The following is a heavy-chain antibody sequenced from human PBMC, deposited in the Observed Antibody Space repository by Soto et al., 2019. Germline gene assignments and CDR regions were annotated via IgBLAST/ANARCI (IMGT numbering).Heavy chain of an antibody. CDR3: ARDDDSAMALNFDY. D-gene: IGHD5-18*01. Sequence: EVQLVESGGGLVQPGGSLRLSCAASGFTFDSYSMNWVRQAPGKGLECASYIDSSSSNKHYADSVKGRFTISRDNAKNALYLQMSSLRDEDTAVYYCARDDDSAMALNFDYWGQGTLVTVSS. CDR1: GFTFDSYS. J-gene: IGHJ4*02. CDR2: IDSSSSNK. V-gene: IGHV3-48*02.